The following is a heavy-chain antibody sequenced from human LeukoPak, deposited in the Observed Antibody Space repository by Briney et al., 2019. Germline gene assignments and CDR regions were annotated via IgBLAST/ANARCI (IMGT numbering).Heavy chain of an antibody. CDR1: GFTFISYA. D-gene: IGHD6-19*01. CDR2: ISGSGGRT. CDR3: AMAVIGSGWTLDY. V-gene: IGHV3-23*01. Sequence: GGSLRLSCAASGFTFISYAMSWVRQAPGKGLGWVSSISGSGGRTSYADSVQGRFTISRDNSRNTLYLELNSLRAEDAAVYFCAMAVIGSGWTLDYWDQGTLVTVS. J-gene: IGHJ4*02.